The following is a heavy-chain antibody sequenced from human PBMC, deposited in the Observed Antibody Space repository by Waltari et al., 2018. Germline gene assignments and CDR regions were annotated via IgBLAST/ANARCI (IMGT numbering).Heavy chain of an antibody. CDR1: GYTFTSYS. D-gene: IGHD4-17*01. CDR3: ARASYGEGRYYYYGMDV. J-gene: IGHJ6*02. CDR2: INAGNGNT. V-gene: IGHV1-3*01. Sequence: QVQLVQSGAEVKKPGASVKVSCKASGYTFTSYSMHWLRSAPGPRLEWMGWINAGNGNTKYSQKFQGRVTITRDTSASTAYMELSSLRSEDTAVYYCARASYGEGRYYYYGMDVWGQGTTVTVSS.